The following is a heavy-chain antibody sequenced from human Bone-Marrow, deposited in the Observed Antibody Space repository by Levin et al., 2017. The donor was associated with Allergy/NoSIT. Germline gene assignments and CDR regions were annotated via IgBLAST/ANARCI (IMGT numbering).Heavy chain of an antibody. CDR2: ISGSGGST. J-gene: IGHJ4*02. D-gene: IGHD3-10*01. V-gene: IGHV3-23*01. CDR3: AKDSYYGSGIPEPGDY. CDR1: GFTFSSYA. Sequence: GGSLRLSCAASGFTFSSYAMSWVRQAPGKGLEWVSAISGSGGSTYYADSVKGRFTISRDNSKNTLYLQMNSLRAEDTAVYYCAKDSYYGSGIPEPGDYWGQGTLVTVSS.